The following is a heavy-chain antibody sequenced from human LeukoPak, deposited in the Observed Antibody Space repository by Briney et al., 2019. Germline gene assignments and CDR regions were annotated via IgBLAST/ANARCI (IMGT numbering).Heavy chain of an antibody. CDR2: IYYSGST. J-gene: IGHJ4*02. V-gene: IGHV4-59*12. CDR3: ARDRGDFTYYDFWSGYPAPYYFDY. D-gene: IGHD3-3*01. CDR1: GGSISSYY. Sequence: PSETLSLTCTVSGGSISSYYWSWIRQPPGKGLEWIGYIYYSGSTNYNPSLKSRVTMSVDTSKNQFSLKLSSVTAADTAVYYCARDRGDFTYYDFWSGYPAPYYFDYWGQGTLVTVSS.